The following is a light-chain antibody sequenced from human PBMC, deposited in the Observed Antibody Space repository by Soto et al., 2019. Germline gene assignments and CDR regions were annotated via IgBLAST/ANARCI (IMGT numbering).Light chain of an antibody. V-gene: IGLV2-14*01. CDR2: EVS. J-gene: IGLJ1*01. Sequence: QSVRTQPASVSGSPGHSITISCTGTNSDVGGYNYVSWYQQHPGKAPELMIYEVSHRPSGVSNRFSGSKSDNKASLTISGLQAEDEADYYCSSYKSISTLYVFGTGTKVTVL. CDR3: SSYKSISTLYV. CDR1: NSDVGGYNY.